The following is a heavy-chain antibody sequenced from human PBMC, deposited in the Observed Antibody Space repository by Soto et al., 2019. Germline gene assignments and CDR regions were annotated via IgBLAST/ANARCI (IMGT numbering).Heavy chain of an antibody. CDR2: ISGSGGST. J-gene: IGHJ4*02. CDR1: GFTFSSYA. V-gene: IGHV3-23*01. D-gene: IGHD3-22*01. Sequence: EVQLLESGGGLVQPGGSLRLSCAASGFTFSSYAMSWVRQAPGKGLEWVSAISGSGGSTYYADSVKGRFTISRDNSKNTLYLQMNSLRAEDTAVYYCAKDGDSSGYYLYYFDYWGQGTLVTVSS. CDR3: AKDGDSSGYYLYYFDY.